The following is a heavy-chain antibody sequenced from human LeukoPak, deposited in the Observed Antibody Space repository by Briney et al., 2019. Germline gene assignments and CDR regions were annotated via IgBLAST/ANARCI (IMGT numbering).Heavy chain of an antibody. CDR1: GFTFSDYG. CDR3: AKGSGSSWDNEDYYYYMDV. Sequence: GGSPRLSCAASGFTFSDYGMHWVRQAPGKGLEWVAVIWYDGSEKYYGDSLKGRFTISRDNSKNTLYLQMNSLRAEDTAVYYCAKGSGSSWDNEDYYYYMDVWGKGTTVTVSS. V-gene: IGHV3-33*06. J-gene: IGHJ6*03. D-gene: IGHD6-13*01. CDR2: IWYDGSEK.